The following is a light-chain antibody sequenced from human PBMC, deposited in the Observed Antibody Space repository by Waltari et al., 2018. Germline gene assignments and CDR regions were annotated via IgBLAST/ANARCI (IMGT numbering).Light chain of an antibody. Sequence: SSELTQDPAVSVALGQTVRITCQGDSLRSYYDSWHQQKPGQTPVLVIYGKNNRPSGIPDRFSGSSSGNTASLTITGAQAEDEADYYCNSRDSSGNHLVFGGGTKLTVL. V-gene: IGLV3-19*01. CDR2: GKN. CDR1: SLRSYY. J-gene: IGLJ2*01. CDR3: NSRDSSGNHLV.